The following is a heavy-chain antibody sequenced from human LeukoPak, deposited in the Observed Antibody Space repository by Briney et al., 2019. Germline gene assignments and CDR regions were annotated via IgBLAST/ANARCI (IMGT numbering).Heavy chain of an antibody. J-gene: IGHJ6*04. CDR2: IKQDGSEK. V-gene: IGHV3-7*01. CDR1: GFTFSSYW. Sequence: HAGGSLRLSCAASGFTFSSYWMSWVRQAPGKGLEWVANIKQDGSEKYYVDSVKGRFTISRDNAKNSLYLQMNSLRAEDTAVYHCAELGITMIGGVWGKGTTVTISS. D-gene: IGHD3-10*02. CDR3: AELGITMIGGV.